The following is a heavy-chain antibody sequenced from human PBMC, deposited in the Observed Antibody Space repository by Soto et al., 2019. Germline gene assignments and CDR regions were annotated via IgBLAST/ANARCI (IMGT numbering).Heavy chain of an antibody. CDR3: ARGQTGYSYGRYSTLDY. CDR2: INHSGST. J-gene: IGHJ4*02. CDR1: GGSFSGYY. V-gene: IGHV4-34*01. D-gene: IGHD5-18*01. Sequence: SETLSLTCAVYGGSFSGYYWSWIRQPPGKGLEWIGEINHSGSTNYNPSLKSRVTISVDTSKNQFSLKPSSVTAADTAVYYCARGQTGYSYGRYSTLDYWGEGTLVTLSS.